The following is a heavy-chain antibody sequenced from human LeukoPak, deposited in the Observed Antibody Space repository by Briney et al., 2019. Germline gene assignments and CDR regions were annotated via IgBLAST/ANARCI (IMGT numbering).Heavy chain of an antibody. CDR3: ATHFDADY. CDR2: ISGSSGTT. J-gene: IGHJ4*02. Sequence: GGSLRLSCAASVFTFSTYAMTCVRQAPGKGLEWVSGISGSSGTTYYADSVKGRFTVSRDNPKNTLYLQMSSLRAEDTAVYYCATHFDADYWGQGTLVTVSS. D-gene: IGHD3-9*01. CDR1: VFTFSTYA. V-gene: IGHV3-23*01.